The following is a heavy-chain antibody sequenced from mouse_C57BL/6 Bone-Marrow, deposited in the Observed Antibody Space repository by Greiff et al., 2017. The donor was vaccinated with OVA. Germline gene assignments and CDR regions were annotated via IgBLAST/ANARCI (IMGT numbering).Heavy chain of an antibody. CDR3: ARPSYSLGYFDV. Sequence: VQLVESGPELVKPGASVKISCKASGYAFSSSWMNWVKQRPGKGLEWIGRIYPGDGDTNYNGKFKGKATLTADKSSSTAYMQLSSLTSEDSAVYFCARPSYSLGYFDVWGTGTTVTVSS. V-gene: IGHV1-82*01. CDR2: IYPGDGDT. J-gene: IGHJ1*03. CDR1: GYAFSSSW. D-gene: IGHD2-10*01.